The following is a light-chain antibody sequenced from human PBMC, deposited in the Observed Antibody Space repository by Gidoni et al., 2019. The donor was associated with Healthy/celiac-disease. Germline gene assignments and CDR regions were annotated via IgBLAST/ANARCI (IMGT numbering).Light chain of an antibody. V-gene: IGKV1-39*01. J-gene: IGKJ2*01. CDR2: AAS. CDR3: QQCYSTLYT. Sequence: DIQMTQSPSSLSASVGDRVTITCRASQSSSSSLNWYQQKPGKAPKLLIYAASSLQSGVPSKPRGSRSVTYITLTISSLQPEDFATYYCQQCYSTLYTFXHXTKLXIK. CDR1: QSSSSS.